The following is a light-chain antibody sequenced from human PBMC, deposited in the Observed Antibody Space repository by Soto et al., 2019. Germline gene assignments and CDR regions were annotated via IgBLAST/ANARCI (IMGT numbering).Light chain of an antibody. Sequence: DIQMTQSPSTLSASVGDRVTITCRASQSISSWLAWYQQKPGKAPKLLIYDASSLESGVPSRFSGSGSGTEFTLTFSSLQPDDFATYYCQQYNNNSPFTFGPGTNVDIK. CDR1: QSISSW. V-gene: IGKV1-5*01. J-gene: IGKJ3*01. CDR2: DAS. CDR3: QQYNNNSPFT.